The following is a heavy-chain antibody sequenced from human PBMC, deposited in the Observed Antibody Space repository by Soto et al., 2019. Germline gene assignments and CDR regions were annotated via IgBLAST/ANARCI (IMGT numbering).Heavy chain of an antibody. D-gene: IGHD3-22*01. Sequence: QVQLVQSGAEVKKPGASVKVSCKASGYTFTNYGISWVRQAPGQGLEWMGWISAYNGNTNYAQKLQGRVIMTTDTSTSTAYMELRSLRSDDTAMYYCASADYYDSSSYSDYWGQGTLVTVSS. CDR1: GYTFTNYG. CDR3: ASADYYDSSSYSDY. J-gene: IGHJ4*02. V-gene: IGHV1-18*01. CDR2: ISAYNGNT.